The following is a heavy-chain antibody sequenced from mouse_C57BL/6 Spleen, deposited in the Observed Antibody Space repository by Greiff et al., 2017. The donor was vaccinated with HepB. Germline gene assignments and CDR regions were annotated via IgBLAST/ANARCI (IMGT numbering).Heavy chain of an antibody. CDR2: IDPSDSYT. V-gene: IGHV1-69*01. CDR1: GYTFTSYW. J-gene: IGHJ2*01. CDR3: SRLAGHGDY. Sequence: QVQLQQPGAELVMPGASVKLSCKASGYTFTSYWMHWVKQRPGQGLEWIGEIDPSDSYTNYNQKFKGKSTLTVDKSSSTAYMQLSSLTSEDSAVYYCSRLAGHGDYWGQGTTLTVSS. D-gene: IGHD4-1*01.